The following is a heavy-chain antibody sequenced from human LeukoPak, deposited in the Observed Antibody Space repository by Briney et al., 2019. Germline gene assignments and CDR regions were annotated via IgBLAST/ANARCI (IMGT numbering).Heavy chain of an antibody. J-gene: IGHJ4*02. CDR2: IYYSGST. Sequence: SETLSLTCTVSGGSISSGGYYWSWIRLHPGKGLEWFGYIYYSGSTYYNPSLKSRVTISVDTSKNQFSLKLSSVTAADTAVYYCARASAAGTHLDYWGQGTLVTVSS. D-gene: IGHD6-13*01. CDR3: ARASAAGTHLDY. CDR1: GGSISSGGYY. V-gene: IGHV4-31*03.